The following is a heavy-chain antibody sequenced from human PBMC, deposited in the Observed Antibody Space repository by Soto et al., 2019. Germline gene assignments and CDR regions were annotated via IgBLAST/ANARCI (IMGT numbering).Heavy chain of an antibody. CDR2: MNPNSGNT. CDR1: YGLKSKY. V-gene: IGHV1-8*01. J-gene: IGHJ6*03. CDR3: ARTDYYYYYMDV. Sequence: YGLKSKYMRWPRQATGQGLEWMGWMNPNSGNTGYAQKFQGRVTMTRNTSISTAYMELSSLRSEDTAVYYCARTDYYYYYMDVWGKGTTVTVSS.